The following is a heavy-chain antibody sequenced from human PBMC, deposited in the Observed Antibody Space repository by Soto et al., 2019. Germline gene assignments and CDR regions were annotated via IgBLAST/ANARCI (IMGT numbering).Heavy chain of an antibody. D-gene: IGHD1-1*01. J-gene: IGHJ6*02. CDR2: INHSGST. CDR3: AREPLYGSSYYYGMDV. CDR1: GGSFSGYY. Sequence: SETLSLTCAVYGGSFSGYYWSWIRQPPGKGLEWIGEINHSGSTNYNPSLTSRVTISVDTSKNQFSLKLSSVTAADTAVYYCAREPLYGSSYYYGMDVWGQGTTVTVSS. V-gene: IGHV4-34*01.